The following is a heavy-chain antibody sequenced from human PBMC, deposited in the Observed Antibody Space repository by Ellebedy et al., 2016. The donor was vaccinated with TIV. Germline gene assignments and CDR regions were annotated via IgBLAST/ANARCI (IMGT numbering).Heavy chain of an antibody. J-gene: IGHJ5*02. D-gene: IGHD3-3*01. Sequence: PGGSLRLSCATSGFSVSDYYMHWVRQAPGKGLVWVSRINSDGSSTSYADSVKGRFTISRENAKNALFLQMDGLRVDDSAVYYCVGFGVFNLWGQGAPVTVSS. CDR2: INSDGSST. CDR3: VGFGVFNL. V-gene: IGHV3-74*01. CDR1: GFSVSDYY.